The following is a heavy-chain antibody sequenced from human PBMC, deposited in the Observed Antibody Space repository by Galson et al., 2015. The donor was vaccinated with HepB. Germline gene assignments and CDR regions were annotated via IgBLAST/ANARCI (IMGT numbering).Heavy chain of an antibody. CDR3: ASHAAARWEVLLGWFDP. J-gene: IGHJ5*02. V-gene: IGHV5-10-1*01. CDR1: GYRFTNYW. CDR2: IDPTDSYT. Sequence: QSGAEVKKPGESLTISCKGSGYRFTNYWISWVRQMPGKGLEWMGRIDPTDSYTNYSPSFQGHVTISADKSISTAYLQWSSLKASDTAMYYCASHAAARWEVLLGWFDPWGQGTLVTVSS. D-gene: IGHD1-26*01.